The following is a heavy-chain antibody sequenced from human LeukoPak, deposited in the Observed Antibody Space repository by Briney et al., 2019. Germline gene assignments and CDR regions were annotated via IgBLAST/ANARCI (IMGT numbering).Heavy chain of an antibody. CDR2: IYYSGST. V-gene: IGHV4-59*01. Sequence: PSETLSLTCTVSGGSISSYYWSWIRQPPGKGLEWIGYIYYSGSTNYNPSLKSRVTISVDTSKNQFSLKLSSVTAADTAVYYCARGQLYDFWSGYPTYYSDYWGQGTLVTVSS. J-gene: IGHJ4*02. CDR1: GGSISSYY. D-gene: IGHD3-3*01. CDR3: ARGQLYDFWSGYPTYYSDY.